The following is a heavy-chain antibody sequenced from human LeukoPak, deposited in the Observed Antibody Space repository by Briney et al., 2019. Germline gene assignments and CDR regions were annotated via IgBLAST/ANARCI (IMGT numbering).Heavy chain of an antibody. J-gene: IGHJ1*01. V-gene: IGHV3-64*04. Sequence: GGSLRLSCSASGFTFSNYGLDWVRQAPGKGLEFVSAITANGGSTYYADSVKGRFIISRDNSKNTLYLQMNSLRAEDTAVYYCAKDRFFHDSSGFVYFQHWGQGTLVTVSS. CDR2: ITANGGST. CDR1: GFTFSNYG. D-gene: IGHD3-22*01. CDR3: AKDRFFHDSSGFVYFQH.